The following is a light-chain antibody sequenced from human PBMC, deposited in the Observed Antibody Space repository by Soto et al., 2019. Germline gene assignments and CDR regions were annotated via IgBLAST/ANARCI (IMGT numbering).Light chain of an antibody. CDR1: QNISNY. Sequence: DLHMTQSPSSLSASVGDRVTITCRASQNISNYLHWYQQKPGRAPNLLIYGASSLQSGVPSRFSGSGSGTHFTLNITSLHPEDFATYYCKQSYSTPLFGQGTKVDIK. CDR2: GAS. V-gene: IGKV1-39*01. J-gene: IGKJ1*01. CDR3: KQSYSTPL.